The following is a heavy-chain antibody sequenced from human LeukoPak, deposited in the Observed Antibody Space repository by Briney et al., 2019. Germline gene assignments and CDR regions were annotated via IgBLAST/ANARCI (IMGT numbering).Heavy chain of an antibody. D-gene: IGHD3-3*01. Sequence: GGSLRLSCAASGFTFSTYWMHWARQAPGKGLVWVSGISTDGSTTNYADSVKGRFTISRDNAKNTLYLQMNSLRAEDTAVYYCARVPPSYDFWSGYFDYWGQGTLVTVSS. CDR2: ISTDGSTT. CDR3: ARVPPSYDFWSGYFDY. CDR1: GFTFSTYW. V-gene: IGHV3-74*01. J-gene: IGHJ4*02.